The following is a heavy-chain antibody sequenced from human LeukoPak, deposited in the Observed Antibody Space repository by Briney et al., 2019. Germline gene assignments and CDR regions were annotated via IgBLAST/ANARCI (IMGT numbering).Heavy chain of an antibody. CDR2: ISAYNGNT. Sequence: EASVKVSCKASGYTFTSYGISWVRQAPGQGLEWMGWISAYNGNTNYAQKLQGRVTMTTDTSTSTAYMELRSLRSDDTAAYYCAIFPIVVVPAAKPGDYWGQGTLVTVSS. D-gene: IGHD2-2*01. CDR3: AIFPIVVVPAAKPGDY. CDR1: GYTFTSYG. V-gene: IGHV1-18*01. J-gene: IGHJ4*02.